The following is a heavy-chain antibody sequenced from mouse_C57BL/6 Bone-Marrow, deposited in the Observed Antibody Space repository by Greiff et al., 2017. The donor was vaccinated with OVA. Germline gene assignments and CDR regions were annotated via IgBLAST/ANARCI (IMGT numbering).Heavy chain of an antibody. CDR3: AREVYYCYDCYWYFDD. CDR2: INPNNGGT. V-gene: IGHV1-26*01. D-gene: IGHD2-2*01. CDR1: GYKFTDYY. J-gene: IGHJ1*03. Sequence: EVQLQQSGPELVKPGASVKISCKASGYKFTDYYMNWVKQSHGKSLEWIGDINPNNGGTSYNQKFKGKATLTVDKSSSTAYMELRSLTSEDSAVYYCAREVYYCYDCYWYFDDWGRGTTVTVSS.